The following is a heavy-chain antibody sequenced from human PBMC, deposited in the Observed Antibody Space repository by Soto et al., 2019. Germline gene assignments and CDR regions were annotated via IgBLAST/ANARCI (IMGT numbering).Heavy chain of an antibody. CDR3: ATESADLTSTFDY. V-gene: IGHV3-21*01. CDR1: GFTFTRYS. J-gene: IGHJ4*02. Sequence: PGGSLRLSCAASGFTFTRYSMNWVRQAPGKGLEWVSSISSTTNYIYYADSMKGRFTVSRDNAKNSVYLEMNSLSAEDTALYYCATESADLTSTFDYWGQGTLVTVSS. CDR2: ISSTTNYI.